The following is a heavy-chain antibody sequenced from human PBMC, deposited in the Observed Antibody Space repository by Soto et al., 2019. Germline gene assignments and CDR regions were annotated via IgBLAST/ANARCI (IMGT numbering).Heavy chain of an antibody. CDR2: INNRGDNT. CDR3: AKGSSGYRPYYFDY. D-gene: IGHD3-22*01. CDR1: GFTFDNYA. V-gene: IGHV3-23*01. Sequence: SLRLSCAASGFTFDNYAMSWVRQAPGKGLEWVSAINNRGDNTYYADTVKGRFTISRDKSKNTLDLQMNTLRAEDTAVYFCAKGSSGYRPYYFDYWGQGTLVTVSS. J-gene: IGHJ4*02.